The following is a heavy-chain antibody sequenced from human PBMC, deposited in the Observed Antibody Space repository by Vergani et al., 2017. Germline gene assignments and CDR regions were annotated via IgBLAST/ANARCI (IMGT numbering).Heavy chain of an antibody. CDR2: INPNSGGT. Sequence: QVQLVQSGAEVQKPGASVKVSCKASGYTFTGYYMHWVRQAPGQGLEWMGWINPNSGGTNYAQKFQGRVTMTRDTSISTAYMELSRLRSDDTAVYYCARGSAPVRMVVVPAAIDYGMDVWGQGTTVTVSS. J-gene: IGHJ6*02. CDR3: ARGSAPVRMVVVPAAIDYGMDV. V-gene: IGHV1-2*02. CDR1: GYTFTGYY. D-gene: IGHD2-2*01.